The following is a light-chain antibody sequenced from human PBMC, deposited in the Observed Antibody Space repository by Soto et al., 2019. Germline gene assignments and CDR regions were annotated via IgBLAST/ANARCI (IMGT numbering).Light chain of an antibody. CDR2: GAS. J-gene: IGKJ1*01. CDR3: QQYASSVKT. V-gene: IGKV3-15*01. CDR1: QSVSSN. Sequence: EIVMTQSPATLSVSPGERATLSCRASQSVSSNLAWYQQKPGQAPRLLIYGASTRATGIPARFSGSGSGTEFTLTISSLQSEDFAVYFCQQYASSVKTFGQGTKVDIK.